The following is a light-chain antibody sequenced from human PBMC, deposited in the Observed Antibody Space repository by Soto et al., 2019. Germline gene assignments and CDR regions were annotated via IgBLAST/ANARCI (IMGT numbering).Light chain of an antibody. CDR2: KTS. CDR1: QGTSGW. V-gene: IGKV1-5*03. Sequence: DIQMTQSPSTLSASVGDRVTITCRASQGTSGWLAWYQQKPGKAPKLLIYKTSSLQSGAPSMFSGSGSGTEFTLTISSLQPDYFATYYCQEYNEYPCTFGQGIKVEIK. J-gene: IGKJ1*01. CDR3: QEYNEYPCT.